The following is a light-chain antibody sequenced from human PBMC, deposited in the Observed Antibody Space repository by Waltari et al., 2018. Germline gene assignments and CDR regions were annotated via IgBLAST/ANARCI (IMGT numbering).Light chain of an antibody. CDR3: QQYNEYPWT. J-gene: IGKJ1*01. Sequence: DYEMTQSPSTLSASVGARVTITCRSSENALRYLAWYQQRPGKAPKLLIYRASTLESGVSSRFSGTGSGTEFTLTINTLQPDDVATYYCQQYNEYPWTFGQGTKVEIK. CDR1: ENALRY. V-gene: IGKV1-5*03. CDR2: RAS.